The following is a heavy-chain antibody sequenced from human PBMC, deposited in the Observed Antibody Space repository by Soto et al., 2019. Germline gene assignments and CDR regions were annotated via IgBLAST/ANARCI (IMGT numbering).Heavy chain of an antibody. CDR2: IIPIFGTA. J-gene: IGHJ4*02. CDR3: ARGIAVARFGIFDY. D-gene: IGHD6-19*01. CDR1: GGTFSSYA. V-gene: IGHV1-69*13. Sequence: ASVKVSCKASGGTFSSYAISWVRQAPGQGLEWMGGIIPIFGTANYAQKFQGRVTITADESTSTAYMELSSLRSEDTAVYYCARGIAVARFGIFDYWGQGTLVTVSS.